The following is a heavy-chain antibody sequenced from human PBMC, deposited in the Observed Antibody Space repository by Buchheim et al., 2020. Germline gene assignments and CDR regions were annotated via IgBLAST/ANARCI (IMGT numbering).Heavy chain of an antibody. V-gene: IGHV3-23*01. CDR1: GFTFGSYA. D-gene: IGHD3-10*01. Sequence: EVQLLESGGGLVQPGGSLRLSCAASGFTFGSYAMSWVRQIPGKGLEWVSVISDCGCNKYYSDSVKGRFTISRDNSTHILYLQMNSLRAEDTAVYYCAIITPGYYNTWYFFDYWGKETL. J-gene: IGHJ4*02. CDR2: ISDCGCNK. CDR3: AIITPGYYNTWYFFDY.